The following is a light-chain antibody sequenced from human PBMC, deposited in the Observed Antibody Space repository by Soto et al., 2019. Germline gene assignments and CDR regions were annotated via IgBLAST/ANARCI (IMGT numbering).Light chain of an antibody. CDR3: QVWDTNSGGL. Sequence: SYELTQPPSVSVAPGKTASITCGGNNIGSKSVHWYQQKPGQAPVLLVYYDNYRPSGIPERFSGSNSGNTATLTISRVEAGDEADYYCQVWDTNSGGLFGGGIKLTVL. CDR1: NIGSKS. V-gene: IGLV3-21*04. J-gene: IGLJ2*01. CDR2: YDN.